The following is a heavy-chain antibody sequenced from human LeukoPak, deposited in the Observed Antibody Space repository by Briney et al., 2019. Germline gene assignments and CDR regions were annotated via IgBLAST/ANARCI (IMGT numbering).Heavy chain of an antibody. CDR3: ARGWGPLYDFWRSAPNSYDAFDI. CDR1: GYTFTSYY. Sequence: ASVKVSCKASGYTFTSYYMHWVRQAPGQGLEWMGIINPSGGGTSYAQKFQGRVTMTRDTSTSTVYMELSSLRSEDTAVYYCARGWGPLYDFWRSAPNSYDAFDIWGQGTMVTVSS. V-gene: IGHV1-46*01. CDR2: INPSGGGT. J-gene: IGHJ3*02. D-gene: IGHD3-3*01.